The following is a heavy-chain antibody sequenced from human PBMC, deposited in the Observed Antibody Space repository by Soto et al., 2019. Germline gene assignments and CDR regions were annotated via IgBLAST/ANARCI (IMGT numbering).Heavy chain of an antibody. D-gene: IGHD3-16*01. V-gene: IGHV1-69*02. CDR1: GGTFSSYT. J-gene: IGHJ6*02. Sequence: QVQLVQSGAEVKKPGSSVKVSCKASGGTFSSYTISWVRQAPGRGLEWMGRIIPILGIANYAQKFQGRVTITADKSTSTAYMELSSLRSEDTAVYYCASGGVLIRSHAYGMDVWGQGTTVTVSS. CDR2: IIPILGIA. CDR3: ASGGVLIRSHAYGMDV.